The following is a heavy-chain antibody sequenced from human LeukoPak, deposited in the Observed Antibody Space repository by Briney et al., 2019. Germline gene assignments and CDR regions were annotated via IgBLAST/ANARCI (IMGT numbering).Heavy chain of an antibody. CDR3: ARSPTSWYFDY. CDR2: IRYHGSDK. J-gene: IGHJ4*02. Sequence: PGGSLRLSCAASGFTFSGSGMHWVRQAPGKGLEWVAFIRYHGSDKFYADSVKGRFTISRDNSENTLYLQMNSLRPEDTSVYYCARSPTSWYFDYWGQGTLVTVSS. D-gene: IGHD2-2*01. V-gene: IGHV3-30*02. CDR1: GFTFSGSG.